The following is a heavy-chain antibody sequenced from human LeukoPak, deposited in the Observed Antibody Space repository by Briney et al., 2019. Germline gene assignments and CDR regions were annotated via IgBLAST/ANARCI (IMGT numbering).Heavy chain of an antibody. V-gene: IGHV4-59*01. CDR3: ASSDCRSSGCQIFGSEAFDS. CDR1: GGSMSRYY. D-gene: IGHD2-2*01. Sequence: SETLSLTCSVSGGSMSRYYWSWIRQAPGKGLEWIGYIHSRGGTNYNPSLRGRVTFSVDTSQDQVSLKLHSVTAADTAVYYCASSDCRSSGCQIFGSEAFDSWGPGTQVTVSS. J-gene: IGHJ1*01. CDR2: IHSRGGT.